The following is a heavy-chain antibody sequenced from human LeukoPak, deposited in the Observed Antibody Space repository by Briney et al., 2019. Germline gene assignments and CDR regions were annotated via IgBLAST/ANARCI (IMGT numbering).Heavy chain of an antibody. Sequence: GGSLRLSCVASGFTFGKYWMSWVRQAPGKGLEWVAVISYDGSNKYYADSVKGRFTISRDNSKNTLYLQMNSLRAEDTAVYYCAKDQSSYFDYWGQGTLVTVSS. V-gene: IGHV3-30*18. CDR3: AKDQSSYFDY. J-gene: IGHJ4*02. CDR1: GFTFGKYW. CDR2: ISYDGSNK. D-gene: IGHD2-2*01.